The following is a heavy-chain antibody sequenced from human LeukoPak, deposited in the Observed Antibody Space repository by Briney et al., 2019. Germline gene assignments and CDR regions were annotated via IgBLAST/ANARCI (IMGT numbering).Heavy chain of an antibody. CDR1: GYTVTDSY. V-gene: IGHV1-2*02. CDR2: SNPNDGDT. D-gene: IGHD2-2*01. CDR3: ARANFLYCSSTTCLFDY. J-gene: IGHJ4*02. Sequence: ASVKVSCKASGYTVTDSYMHWVRQVPGQGFEWMGWSNPNDGDTNYAQKFQGRVTMTRDTSISTAHMEVSRLRSDDTAVYYCARANFLYCSSTTCLFDYWGQGTLVTVSS.